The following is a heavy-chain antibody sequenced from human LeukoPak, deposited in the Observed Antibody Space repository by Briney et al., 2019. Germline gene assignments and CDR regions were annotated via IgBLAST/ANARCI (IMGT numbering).Heavy chain of an antibody. CDR1: GFTFSSYW. D-gene: IGHD5-18*01. J-gene: IGHJ1*01. CDR2: IKQDGSEK. CDR3: ARGALRGYNFGFECFQL. Sequence: GGSLRLSCAASGFTFSSYWMSWVRQAPGKGLEWVANIKQDGSEKYYVDSVKGRFTISRDNAKNSLYLQMNSLRAEDTAVYYCARGALRGYNFGFECFQLWGQGTLVTVSS. V-gene: IGHV3-7*03.